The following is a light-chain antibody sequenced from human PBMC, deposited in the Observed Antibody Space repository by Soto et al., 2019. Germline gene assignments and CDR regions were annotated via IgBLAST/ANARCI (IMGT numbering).Light chain of an antibody. V-gene: IGKV3-20*01. CDR3: QQSGRFIT. J-gene: IGKJ5*01. CDR2: GAS. Sequence: EIMVNQSPAALSVSQEEDVTLSCRASQSVPSRIAWYQQKPGQAPSLLIYGASNRATGIPDRFSGSGSGTDFTLTFSRLEPEDFPVYSCQQSGRFITFGHGARLEIK. CDR1: QSVPSR.